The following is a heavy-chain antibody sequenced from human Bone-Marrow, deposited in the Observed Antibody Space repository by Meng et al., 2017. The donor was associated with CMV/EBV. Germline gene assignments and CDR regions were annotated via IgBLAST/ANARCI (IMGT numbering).Heavy chain of an antibody. Sequence: GESLKISCAASGFTFSNAWMSWVRQAPGKGLEWVTVISYDGSNKYYADSVKGRFTISRDNSKNTLYLQMNSLRAEDTAVYYCAREWSIWSGYYTYYGMDVWGQGTTVTVSS. CDR2: ISYDGSNK. V-gene: IGHV3-30*03. J-gene: IGHJ6*02. CDR1: GFTFSNAW. CDR3: AREWSIWSGYYTYYGMDV. D-gene: IGHD3-3*01.